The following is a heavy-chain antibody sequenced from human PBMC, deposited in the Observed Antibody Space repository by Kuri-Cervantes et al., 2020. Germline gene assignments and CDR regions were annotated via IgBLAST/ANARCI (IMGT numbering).Heavy chain of an antibody. CDR3: AREKGAEVWNYVRYFDY. CDR1: GFTFSYYW. CDR2: IKQDGSEK. V-gene: IGHV3-7*01. Sequence: GESLKISCEASGFTFSYYWMNWVRQAPGKGLEWVANIKQDGSEKNYVDSVRGRFSISRDNAKNSLHLQMNRLRVEDTAVYFCAREKGAEVWNYVRYFDYWGQGALVTVSS. D-gene: IGHD3-16*01. J-gene: IGHJ4*02.